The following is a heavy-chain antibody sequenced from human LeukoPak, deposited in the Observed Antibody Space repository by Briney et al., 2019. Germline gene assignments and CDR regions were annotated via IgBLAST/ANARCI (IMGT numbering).Heavy chain of an antibody. CDR3: ARARYANAWYAFDI. CDR1: GGSVSSYY. V-gene: IGHV4-59*02. D-gene: IGHD2-2*01. CDR2: LSHSGSS. Sequence: SETPSLTCTVSGGSVSSYYWSWIRRPPGRGLEWIAYLSHSGSSDSNPSLTSRVTTLVDTSKNQFSLKLTSVTAADTAVYYCARARYANAWYAFDIWGHGTMVTVSS. J-gene: IGHJ3*02.